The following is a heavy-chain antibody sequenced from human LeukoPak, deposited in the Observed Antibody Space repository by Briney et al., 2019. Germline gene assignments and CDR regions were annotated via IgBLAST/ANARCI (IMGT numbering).Heavy chain of an antibody. D-gene: IGHD6-19*01. V-gene: IGHV1-18*01. Sequence: ASVRVSCKASGGTFSSYGISWVRQAPGQGLEWMGWISAYNGNTNYAQKLQGRVTMTTDTSTSTAYMELRSLRSDDTAVYYCARDRRGSGWYTSYYYYYYYMDVWGKGTTVTISS. CDR2: ISAYNGNT. CDR1: GGTFSSYG. J-gene: IGHJ6*03. CDR3: ARDRRGSGWYTSYYYYYYYMDV.